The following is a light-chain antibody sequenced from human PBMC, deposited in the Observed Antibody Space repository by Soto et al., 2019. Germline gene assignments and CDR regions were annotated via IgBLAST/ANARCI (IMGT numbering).Light chain of an antibody. Sequence: QSVLTQPPSVSGAPGQRVTISCTGSSSNIGAGCDVHWYQQLPGTAPKLLIYGNNNRPSGVPDRFSGSKSGTSASLAVTGLQAEDEADYYCQSYATGLSVLYVFGTGTKLTVL. CDR2: GNN. CDR3: QSYATGLSVLYV. CDR1: SSNIGAGCD. J-gene: IGLJ1*01. V-gene: IGLV1-40*01.